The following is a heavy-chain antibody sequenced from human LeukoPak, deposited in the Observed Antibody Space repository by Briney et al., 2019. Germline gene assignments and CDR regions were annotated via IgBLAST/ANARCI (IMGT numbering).Heavy chain of an antibody. CDR1: GFTVSSNY. CDR3: ARLPIFGVVTHMDV. V-gene: IGHV3-66*04. J-gene: IGHJ6*03. Sequence: PGGSLRLSCAASGFTVSSNYMSWVRRAPGKGLEWVSVIYSGGSTYYADSVKGRFTISRDNSKNTLYLQMNSLRAEDTAVYYCARLPIFGVVTHMDVWGKGTTVTVSS. CDR2: IYSGGST. D-gene: IGHD3-3*01.